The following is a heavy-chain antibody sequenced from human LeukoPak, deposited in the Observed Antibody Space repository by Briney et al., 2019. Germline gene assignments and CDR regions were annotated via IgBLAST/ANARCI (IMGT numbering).Heavy chain of an antibody. CDR1: GFTFSNHA. J-gene: IGHJ4*02. CDR3: ANEIRPNDY. V-gene: IGHV3-23*01. CDR2: ISIAGDRT. Sequence: GGSLRPSCTVFGFTFSNHAMTWVRQAPGRGLEWVSAISIAGDRTYYADSVKGRFTISRDNSENTLFLQMNSLRAEDTAMYYCANEIRPNDYWGQGTLVTVSS. D-gene: IGHD6-6*01.